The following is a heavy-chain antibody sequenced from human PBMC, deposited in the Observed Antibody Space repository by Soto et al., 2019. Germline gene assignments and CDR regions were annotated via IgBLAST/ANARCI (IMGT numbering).Heavy chain of an antibody. J-gene: IGHJ4*02. CDR3: SKDQEYSGYGTFDY. CDR1: KIAFNGSA. CDR2: IRTKSNGYAT. Sequence: HGCSLRNSGAESKIAFNGSAIHWVRKDSGKGLEWVARIRTKSNGYATTYAASVKGRFTISRDDSKNTLHLQMNSLRAEDTAVYYFSKDQEYSGYGTFDYGGQGTLVSVS. V-gene: IGHV3-73*01. D-gene: IGHD5-12*01.